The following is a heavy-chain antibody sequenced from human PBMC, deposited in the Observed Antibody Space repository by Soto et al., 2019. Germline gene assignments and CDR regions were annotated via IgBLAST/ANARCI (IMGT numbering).Heavy chain of an antibody. V-gene: IGHV1-18*01. J-gene: IGHJ6*02. CDR2: SSTYNGDT. D-gene: IGHD3-16*02. CDR3: ASDGEEVSQSLYNYYGMDV. CDR1: GYSFTSYG. Sequence: ASVKVSCKASGYSFTSYGISWVRQAPGQGLEWMGWSSTYNGDTKFAQRFQGRVSMTTDTSTSTAYMEMRSLRSDDTAVYFCASDGEEVSQSLYNYYGMDVWGHGTTVTSP.